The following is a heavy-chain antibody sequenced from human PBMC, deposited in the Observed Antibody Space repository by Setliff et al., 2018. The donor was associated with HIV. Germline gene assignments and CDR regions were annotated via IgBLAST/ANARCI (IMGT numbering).Heavy chain of an antibody. J-gene: IGHJ5*01. CDR3: ARGGNSRAAWFDS. Sequence: SETLSLTCSVSGGSISSGGHYWSWIRQQPGKGLEWIGYIHYTGSDFYNPSFTSRLTISIDTSKNQFSLKLTSMTAADTAVYFCARGGNSRAAWFDSWGQGTLVTVSS. CDR1: GGSISSGGHY. CDR2: IHYTGSD. D-gene: IGHD6-6*01. V-gene: IGHV4-31*03.